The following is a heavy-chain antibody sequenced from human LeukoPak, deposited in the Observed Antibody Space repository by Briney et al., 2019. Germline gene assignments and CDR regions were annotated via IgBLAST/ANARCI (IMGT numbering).Heavy chain of an antibody. CDR1: GFTFSSYA. V-gene: IGHV3-53*01. J-gene: IGHJ4*02. CDR2: IYSGGST. CDR3: ARAYYDFWSGYPTEYYFDY. Sequence: PGGSLRLSCAASGFTFSSYAMHWVRQAPGKGQEWVSVIYSGGSTYYADSVKSRFTISRDNSKNTLYLQMNSLRAEDTAVYYCARAYYDFWSGYPTEYYFDYWGQGTLVTVSS. D-gene: IGHD3-3*01.